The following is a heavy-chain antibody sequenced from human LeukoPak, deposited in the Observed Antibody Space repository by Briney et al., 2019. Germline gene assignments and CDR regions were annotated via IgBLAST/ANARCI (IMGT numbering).Heavy chain of an antibody. CDR1: GYSFIGYG. CDR2: ISPYTGNT. V-gene: IGHV1-18*01. CDR3: AKARKKHSSTSCYAFDY. D-gene: IGHD2-2*01. Sequence: ASVKVSCKASGYSFIGYGINWVRQAPGQGLEWMGWISPYTGNTNLAQKFQGRVTMTTDTSTSTVYMELRSLRSDDTAVYYCAKARKKHSSTSCYAFDYWGQGTLVTVSS. J-gene: IGHJ4*02.